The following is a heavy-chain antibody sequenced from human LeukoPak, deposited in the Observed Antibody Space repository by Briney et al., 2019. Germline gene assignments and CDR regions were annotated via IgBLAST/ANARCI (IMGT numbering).Heavy chain of an antibody. CDR2: INPNSGDT. D-gene: IGHD2-21*01. J-gene: IGHJ5*02. CDR1: GYKFTGYY. V-gene: IGHV1-2*02. Sequence: ASVKVSCKASGYKFTGYYLHWVRQAPGQGLEWVGWINPNSGDTKYAQKFQGRVTMTRDTSINTAYMELSRLTSNDTATFYCASLISIEDGNNWFDPWGQGTPVTDSS. CDR3: ASLISIEDGNNWFDP.